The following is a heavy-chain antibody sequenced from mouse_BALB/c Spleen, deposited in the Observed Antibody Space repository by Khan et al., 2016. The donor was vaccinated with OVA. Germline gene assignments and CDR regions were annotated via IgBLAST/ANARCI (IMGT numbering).Heavy chain of an antibody. J-gene: IGHJ4*01. V-gene: IGHV9-3-1*01. CDR2: INTYTGEP. Sequence: QIQLVQSGPELKKPGETVKISCKASGYTFTNYGMNWVKQAPGKGLKWMGWINTYTGEPTYADDFKGRFAFSLETSASTAYLQINTLKNENTATYFCARPPYFSYIMVYWGQGTSVTVSS. CDR1: GYTFTNYG. D-gene: IGHD2-10*01. CDR3: ARPPYFSYIMVY.